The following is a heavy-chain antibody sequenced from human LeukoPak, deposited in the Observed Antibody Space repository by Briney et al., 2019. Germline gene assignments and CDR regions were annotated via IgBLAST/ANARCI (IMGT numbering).Heavy chain of an antibody. V-gene: IGHV3-23*01. Sequence: EGSLRLSCAASGFTFSSYAMSWVRQAPGKVLEWVSSISSSSSYIYYADSVKGRFTISRDNSKNTLYLQMNSLRAEDTAVYYRATLTVTTLNVVDYWGQGTLVTVSS. CDR2: ISSSSSYI. J-gene: IGHJ4*02. D-gene: IGHD4-17*01. CDR3: ATLTVTTLNVVDY. CDR1: GFTFSSYA.